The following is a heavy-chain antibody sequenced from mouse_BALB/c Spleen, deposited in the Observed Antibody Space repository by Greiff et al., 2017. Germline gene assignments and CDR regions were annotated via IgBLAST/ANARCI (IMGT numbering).Heavy chain of an antibody. CDR1: GYTFTNYW. CDR3: ATSYYRYYYFDY. CDR2: IYPGGGYT. Sequence: VKLVESGAELVRPGTSVKISCKASGYTFTNYWLGWVKQRPGHGLEWIGDIYPGGGYTNYNEKFKGKATLTADTSSSTAYMQLSSLTSEDSAVYFCATSYYRYYYFDYWGQGTTLTVSS. V-gene: IGHV1-63*02. J-gene: IGHJ2*01. D-gene: IGHD2-14*01.